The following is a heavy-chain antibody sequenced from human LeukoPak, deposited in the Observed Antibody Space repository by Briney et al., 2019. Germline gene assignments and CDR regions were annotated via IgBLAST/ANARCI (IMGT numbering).Heavy chain of an antibody. CDR1: GFTFSSYA. CDR2: ISYDGSNK. CDR3: ARDFADGPLD. J-gene: IGHJ4*02. V-gene: IGHV3-30*04. Sequence: GRSLRLSCAASGFTFSSYAMHWVRQAPGKGLEWVAVISYDGSNKYYADSVKGRFTISRDNSKNTLYLQMNSLRAEDTAVYYCARDFADGPLDWSQGTLVTVSS.